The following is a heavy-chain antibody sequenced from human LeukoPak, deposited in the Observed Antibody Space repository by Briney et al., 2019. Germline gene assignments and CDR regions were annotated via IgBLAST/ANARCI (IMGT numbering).Heavy chain of an antibody. CDR2: IYDSGST. V-gene: IGHV4-39*01. J-gene: IGHJ4*02. D-gene: IGHD3-22*01. CDR1: GGSIRSSYYY. Sequence: SETLSLTYTVSGGSIRSSYYYWGWIRQPPGKGLEWIGSIYDSGSTYYNPSLKSRVTISVDTSKNQFSLKLNSVTAADTAVYYCARGGLITTIDYWGQGTLVTVSS. CDR3: ARGGLITTIDY.